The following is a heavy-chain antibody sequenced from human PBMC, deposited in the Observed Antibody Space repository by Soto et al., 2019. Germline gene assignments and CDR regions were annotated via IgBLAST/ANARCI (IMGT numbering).Heavy chain of an antibody. V-gene: IGHV4-34*01. J-gene: IGHJ4*02. CDR3: ARESVYSSSSLTFDY. CDR2: INHSGST. D-gene: IGHD6-6*01. Sequence: SETLSLTCAVYGGSFSGYYWSWIRQPPGKGLEWIGEINHSGSTNYNPSLKSRVTISVDTSRNQFSLKLSSVTAADTAVYYCARESVYSSSSLTFDYWGQGTLVTVSS. CDR1: GGSFSGYY.